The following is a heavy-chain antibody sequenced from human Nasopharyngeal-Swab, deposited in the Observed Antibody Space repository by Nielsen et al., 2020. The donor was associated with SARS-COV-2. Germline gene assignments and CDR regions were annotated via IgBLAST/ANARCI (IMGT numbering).Heavy chain of an antibody. CDR1: GFTFSTYT. D-gene: IGHD1-26*01. CDR2: ISSSSRTI. V-gene: IGHV3-48*01. J-gene: IGHJ6*03. CDR3: ARSEGGNPYYYYYMDV. Sequence: GESLKISCAASGFTFSTYTMNWVRQAPGKGLEWIAYISSSSRTIYYADSVKGRFPISRDNAKNSLYLQMNSLRAEDTAVYYCARSEGGNPYYYYYMDVWGKGTTVTVSS.